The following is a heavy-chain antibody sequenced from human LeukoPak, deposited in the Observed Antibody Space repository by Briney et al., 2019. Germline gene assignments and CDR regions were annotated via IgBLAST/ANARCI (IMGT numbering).Heavy chain of an antibody. Sequence: SETLSLTCTVSGGSFGTYYWSWIRQPPGKGLEWIGYIYYSGSTTYNPSLKSRITISLDTSKSQFSLRLSSVTAADTAVYYCARSGLFYFDYWGQGTLVTVSS. CDR3: ARSGLFYFDY. J-gene: IGHJ4*02. CDR2: IYYSGST. CDR1: GGSFGTYY. D-gene: IGHD3-10*01. V-gene: IGHV4-59*01.